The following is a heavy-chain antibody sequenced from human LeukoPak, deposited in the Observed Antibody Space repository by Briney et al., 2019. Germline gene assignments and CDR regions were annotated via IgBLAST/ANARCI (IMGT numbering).Heavy chain of an antibody. CDR1: GYTFTSYD. V-gene: IGHV1-8*01. D-gene: IGHD5-18*01. J-gene: IGHJ6*02. Sequence: ASVKVSCKASGYTFTSYDINWVRQATGQGLEWMGWMNPNSGNTGYAQKFQGRVTMTRNTSISTAYMELSSLRSEDTAVYYCARVDTAMVPTHGYYYYYGMDVWGQGTTVTVSS. CDR3: ARVDTAMVPTHGYYYYYGMDV. CDR2: MNPNSGNT.